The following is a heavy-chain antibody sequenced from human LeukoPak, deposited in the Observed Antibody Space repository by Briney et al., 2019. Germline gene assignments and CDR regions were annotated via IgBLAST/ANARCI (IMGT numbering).Heavy chain of an antibody. CDR2: ISAYNGNT. CDR3: ARDSITMAGIGFDY. Sequence: ASVKVSCKASGYTFTSYGISWVRQAPGQGLEWMGWISAYNGNTNYAQKFQGRVTLTRDTSISTAYMELSGLRSDDTAVYYCARDSITMAGIGFDYWGQGTLVTVSS. D-gene: IGHD6-19*01. J-gene: IGHJ4*02. CDR1: GYTFTSYG. V-gene: IGHV1-18*04.